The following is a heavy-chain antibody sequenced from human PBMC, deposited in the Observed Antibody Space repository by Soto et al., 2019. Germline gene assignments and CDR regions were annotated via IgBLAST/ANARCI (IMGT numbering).Heavy chain of an antibody. CDR3: ARVPDR. CDR2: IYHSGST. V-gene: IGHV4-30-2*01. D-gene: IGHD2-2*01. Sequence: SETLSLTCAVSGGSISCGGYSWSWIRQPPGKGLEWIGYIYHSGSTYYNPSLKSRVTISVDSSKNQFSLKLSSVTAADTAVYYCARVPDRWGQGTLVTVSS. CDR1: GGSISCGGYS. J-gene: IGHJ5*02.